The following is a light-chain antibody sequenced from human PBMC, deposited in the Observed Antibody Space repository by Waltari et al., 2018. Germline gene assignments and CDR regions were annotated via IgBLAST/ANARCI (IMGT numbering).Light chain of an antibody. V-gene: IGKV1-39*01. CDR2: TAS. CDR1: ETIRIY. Sequence: DIQMPHSPSSLSASVRDRATITCRASETIRIYLNWYQQKHGKAPKLLINTASRLQSGVPSRFSGSGSGTEFTLTISTLQHEDFATYYCQQSYSIPLTFGGGTKVEIK. CDR3: QQSYSIPLT. J-gene: IGKJ4*01.